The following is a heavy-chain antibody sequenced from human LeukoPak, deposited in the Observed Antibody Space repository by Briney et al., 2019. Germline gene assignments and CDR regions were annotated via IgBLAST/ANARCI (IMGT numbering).Heavy chain of an antibody. CDR3: TTDPWELPN. CDR2: IKSKTDGGTT. D-gene: IGHD1-26*01. J-gene: IGHJ4*02. V-gene: IGHV3-15*01. CDR1: GFTVSSNY. Sequence: GGSLRLSCAASGFTVSSNYMSWVRQAPGKGLEWVGRIKSKTDGGTTDYAAPVKGRFTISRDDSKNTLYLQMNSLKTEDTAVYYCTTDPWELPNWGQGTLVTVSS.